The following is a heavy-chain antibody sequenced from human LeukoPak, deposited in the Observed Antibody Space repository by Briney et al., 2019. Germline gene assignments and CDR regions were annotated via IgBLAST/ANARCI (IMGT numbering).Heavy chain of an antibody. Sequence: PGGSLRLSRAASGFTFSSYSMNWVRQAPGKGLEWVSSISSSSSYIYYADSVKGRFTISRDNAKNSLYLQMNSLRAEDTAVYYCARHDGDYGVKVPFDYWGQGTLVTVSS. D-gene: IGHD4-17*01. CDR1: GFTFSSYS. J-gene: IGHJ4*02. CDR3: ARHDGDYGVKVPFDY. CDR2: ISSSSSYI. V-gene: IGHV3-21*01.